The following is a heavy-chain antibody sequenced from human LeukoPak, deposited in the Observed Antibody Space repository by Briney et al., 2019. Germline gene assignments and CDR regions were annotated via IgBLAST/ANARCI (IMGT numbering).Heavy chain of an antibody. J-gene: IGHJ6*02. D-gene: IGHD2-15*01. Sequence: GESLKISCKGSGYSFTSYRIGWVRQMPGKGLEWMGIIYPGDSDTRYSPSFQGQVTISADKSISTAYLQWSSLEASDTAMYYCARHETYCSGGSCYSYYYYGMDVWGQGTTVTVSS. CDR1: GYSFTSYR. V-gene: IGHV5-51*01. CDR2: IYPGDSDT. CDR3: ARHETYCSGGSCYSYYYYGMDV.